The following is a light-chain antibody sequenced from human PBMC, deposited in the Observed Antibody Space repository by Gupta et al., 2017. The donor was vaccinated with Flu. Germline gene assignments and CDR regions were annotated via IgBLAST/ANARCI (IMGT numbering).Light chain of an antibody. V-gene: IGKV1-39*01. CDR2: AAS. Sequence: PSSLSASVGDRVTITCRTSQKITNYLNWFAQKPGKAPNLLIYAASTLQSGVPSRFSGNGSGTDFNFTISRLQPEDYGTYYCQQTDSTPRAFGQGTKVEVK. J-gene: IGKJ1*01. CDR3: QQTDSTPRA. CDR1: QKITNY.